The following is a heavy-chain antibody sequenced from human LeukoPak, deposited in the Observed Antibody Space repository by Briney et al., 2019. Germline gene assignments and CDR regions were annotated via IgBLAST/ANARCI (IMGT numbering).Heavy chain of an antibody. Sequence: GGSLRLSCTASGFTFGDYAMSWFRQAPGKGLEWVGFIRSKAYGGTTEYAASVKGRFTISRDDSKSIAYLQMNSLKTEDTAVYYCATYHDTSGYSHFDYWGQGTLVTVSS. D-gene: IGHD3-22*01. V-gene: IGHV3-49*03. CDR1: GFTFGDYA. CDR3: ATYHDTSGYSHFDY. CDR2: IRSKAYGGTT. J-gene: IGHJ4*02.